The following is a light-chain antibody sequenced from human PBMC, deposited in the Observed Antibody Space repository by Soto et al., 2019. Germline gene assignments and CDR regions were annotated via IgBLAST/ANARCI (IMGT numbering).Light chain of an antibody. V-gene: IGLV2-18*02. Sequence: QSVLTQPPSVSGSPGQSVTISCTGTSSDVGSYNRVSWYQQPPGTAPKLMIYEVSNRPSGVPDRFSGSKSGNTASLTISGLQAEDDADYYCSSYTSSSTYVFGTGTKATVL. CDR1: SSDVGSYNR. CDR2: EVS. J-gene: IGLJ1*01. CDR3: SSYTSSSTYV.